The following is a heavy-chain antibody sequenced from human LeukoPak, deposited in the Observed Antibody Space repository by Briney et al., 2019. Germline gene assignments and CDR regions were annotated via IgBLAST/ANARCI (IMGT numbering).Heavy chain of an antibody. CDR1: GGSISSSSSF. CDR3: ARYLVFRFYSNDAFDI. V-gene: IGHV4-39*01. CDR2: IKNGGSP. Sequence: SETLSLTCTVSGGSISSSSSFWGWIRQPPGKGLEWIGHIKNGGSPNYNPPLKSRVTISLDTSKNQFSLTVSSVTAADTAVYYCARYLVFRFYSNDAFDIWGQGTMVTVSS. J-gene: IGHJ3*02. D-gene: IGHD4-4*01.